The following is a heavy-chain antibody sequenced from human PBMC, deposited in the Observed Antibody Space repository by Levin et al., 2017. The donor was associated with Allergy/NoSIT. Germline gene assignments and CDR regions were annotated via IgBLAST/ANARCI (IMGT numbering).Heavy chain of an antibody. CDR2: IYYSGST. J-gene: IGHJ5*02. Sequence: SETLSLTCTVSGGSISSSSYYWGWIRQPPGKGLEWIGSIYYSGSTYYNPSLKSRVTISVDTSKNQFSLKLSSVTAADTAVYYCATGSITIFGVVTYNWFDPWGQGTLVTVSS. CDR1: GGSISSSSYY. V-gene: IGHV4-39*01. CDR3: ATGSITIFGVVTYNWFDP. D-gene: IGHD3-3*01.